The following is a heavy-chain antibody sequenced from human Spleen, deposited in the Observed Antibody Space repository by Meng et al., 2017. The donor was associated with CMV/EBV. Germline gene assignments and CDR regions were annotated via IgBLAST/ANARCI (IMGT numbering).Heavy chain of an antibody. V-gene: IGHV4-4*02. CDR3: ARTPIAVAGSLDY. CDR2: TYHTGTT. J-gene: IGHJ4*02. Sequence: SETLSLTCAASGGSVSGRNWWSWVRQSPGKGLEWIGETYHTGTTNYKPSLKSRVTISLDKSKNHLSLKLSSVTAADTAVYYCARTPIAVAGSLDYWGQGTLVTVSS. D-gene: IGHD6-13*01. CDR1: GGSVSGRNW.